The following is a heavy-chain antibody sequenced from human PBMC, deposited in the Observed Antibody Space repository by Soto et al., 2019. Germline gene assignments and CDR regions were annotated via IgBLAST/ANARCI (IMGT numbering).Heavy chain of an antibody. Sequence: QVQLVESGGGLVKPGGSLRLSCAASGFTFSDYYMSWIRQAPGKGLEWGSYISSSGSTIYYSDSVKGRFTISRDNAKKSLYLQMNSLRAEDTAVYYCARDNTIFGVVIMRAFDIWGQGTMVTVSS. V-gene: IGHV3-11*01. CDR2: ISSSGSTI. J-gene: IGHJ3*02. D-gene: IGHD3-3*01. CDR1: GFTFSDYY. CDR3: ARDNTIFGVVIMRAFDI.